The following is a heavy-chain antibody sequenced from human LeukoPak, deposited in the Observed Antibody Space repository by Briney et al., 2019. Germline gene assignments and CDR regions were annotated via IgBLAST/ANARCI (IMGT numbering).Heavy chain of an antibody. CDR2: INSDGSST. D-gene: IGHD3-3*01. Sequence: PGGSLRLSCAASGFTFSSYMMNWVRQAPGKGLVWVSRINSDGSSTSYADSVKGRFTISRDNAKNTLYLQMNSLRAEDTAVYYCARDTPYYDFWSGYLNGMDVWGQGTTVTVSS. J-gene: IGHJ6*02. CDR3: ARDTPYYDFWSGYLNGMDV. CDR1: GFTFSSYM. V-gene: IGHV3-74*01.